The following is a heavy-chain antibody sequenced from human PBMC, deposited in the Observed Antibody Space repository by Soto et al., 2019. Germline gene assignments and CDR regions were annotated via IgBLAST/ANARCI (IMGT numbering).Heavy chain of an antibody. J-gene: IGHJ6*02. Sequence: SVKVSCTASGGTFSSYAISWVRQAPGQGREWMGGIIPIFGTANYAQKFQGRVTITADKSTSTAYMELSSLRSEDTAVYYCASVPTGTTFYYYYYGMDVWGQGTTVTVSS. CDR2: IIPIFGTA. CDR3: ASVPTGTTFYYYYYGMDV. D-gene: IGHD1-7*01. V-gene: IGHV1-69*06. CDR1: GGTFSSYA.